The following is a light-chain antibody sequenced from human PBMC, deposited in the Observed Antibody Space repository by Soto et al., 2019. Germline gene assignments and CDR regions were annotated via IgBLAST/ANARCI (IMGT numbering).Light chain of an antibody. J-gene: IGKJ2*01. Sequence: DIQMTQSPSSLSASVGDRVTITCRASQSLSSYLNWYQQKPGKAPKLLIYAASSLQSGVPSRFSGSESGTDFTLTISSLQPEDFATYYCQQSDSTPYTFGQGTKLELK. V-gene: IGKV1-39*01. CDR2: AAS. CDR1: QSLSSY. CDR3: QQSDSTPYT.